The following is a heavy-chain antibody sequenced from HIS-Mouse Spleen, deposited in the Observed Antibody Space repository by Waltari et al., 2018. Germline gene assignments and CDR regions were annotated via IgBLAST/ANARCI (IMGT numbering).Heavy chain of an antibody. Sequence: QVQLQQWGAGLLKPSETLSLTCAAYGGSFRGYYWSWIRQPPGKGLEWIGEINHSGSTNYNPSLKSRVTISVDTSKNQFSLKLSSVTAADTAVYYCARANDYSNYDDYWGQGTLVTVSS. J-gene: IGHJ4*02. CDR2: INHSGST. CDR1: GGSFRGYY. D-gene: IGHD4-4*01. CDR3: ARANDYSNYDDY. V-gene: IGHV4-34*01.